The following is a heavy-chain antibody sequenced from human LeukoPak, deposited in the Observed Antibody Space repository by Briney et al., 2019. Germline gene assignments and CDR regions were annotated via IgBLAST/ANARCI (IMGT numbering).Heavy chain of an antibody. J-gene: IGHJ6*02. CDR3: ARERFYGMDV. V-gene: IGHV4-59*01. D-gene: IGHD3-16*01. Sequence: SETLCLTCTVSGGSISSYYWSWIRQPPGKGLEWIGYIYYSGSTNYNPSLKSRVTISVDTSKNQFSLKLSSVTAADTAVYYCARERFYGMDVWGQGTTVTVSS. CDR1: GGSISSYY. CDR2: IYYSGST.